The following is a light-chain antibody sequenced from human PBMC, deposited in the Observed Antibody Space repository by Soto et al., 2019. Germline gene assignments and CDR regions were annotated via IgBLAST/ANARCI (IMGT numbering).Light chain of an antibody. Sequence: EIVLTQSPATLSVSPGERATRSCRASQSVSSYLAWYQQKPGQAPRLLIYDASNRATGIPARFSGSGSGTDFTLTISSLEPEDFAVYYCQQRSNWPPLTFGGGTNVDIK. CDR1: QSVSSY. V-gene: IGKV3-11*01. J-gene: IGKJ4*01. CDR2: DAS. CDR3: QQRSNWPPLT.